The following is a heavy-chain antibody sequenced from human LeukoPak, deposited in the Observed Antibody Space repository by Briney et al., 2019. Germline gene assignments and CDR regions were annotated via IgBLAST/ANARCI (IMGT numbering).Heavy chain of an antibody. Sequence: SGGSLRLSCAASGFAFSSYAMNWVRQAPGKGLEWVSYIDSSGSTRYYADSVKGRFTISRDNAKNSLYLQMNSLRAEDTAVYYSAREAGYSSSRNAFDIWGQGTMVTVSS. V-gene: IGHV3-48*03. CDR2: IDSSGSTR. D-gene: IGHD6-13*01. CDR3: AREAGYSSSRNAFDI. CDR1: GFAFSSYA. J-gene: IGHJ3*02.